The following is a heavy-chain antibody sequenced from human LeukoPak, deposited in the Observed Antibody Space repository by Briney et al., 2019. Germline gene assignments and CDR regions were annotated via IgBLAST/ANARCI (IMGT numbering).Heavy chain of an antibody. Sequence: GGSLRLSRATSGFTFSSHAMSWVRQAPGKGLEWVSVISSNVGNTYYADSVKGRFTISRDNSKNTLYLQMNSLRGEDTAVYYCARNSEYSSTPINYWGQGTLVTVSS. J-gene: IGHJ4*02. CDR3: ARNSEYSSTPINY. CDR1: GFTFSSHA. D-gene: IGHD6-13*01. V-gene: IGHV3-23*01. CDR2: ISSNVGNT.